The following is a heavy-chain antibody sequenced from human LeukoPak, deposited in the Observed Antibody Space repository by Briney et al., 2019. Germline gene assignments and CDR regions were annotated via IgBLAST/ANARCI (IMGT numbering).Heavy chain of an antibody. CDR1: GGSISSSHYF. Sequence: PSETLSLTCTVSGGSISSSHYFWGWIRQPPAKGLEWIGNIYYSGSTYYNPSLKSRVAISVDTSKNQFSLKLSSMTAADTAVYYCARFHSYFYGSGTYGVERYFDYWGQGTLVTVSS. J-gene: IGHJ4*02. V-gene: IGHV4-39*07. CDR3: ARFHSYFYGSGTYGVERYFDY. D-gene: IGHD3-10*01. CDR2: IYYSGST.